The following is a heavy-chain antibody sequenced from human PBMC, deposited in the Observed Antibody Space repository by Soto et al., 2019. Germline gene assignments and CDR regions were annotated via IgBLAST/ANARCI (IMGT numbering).Heavy chain of an antibody. CDR2: IKSKTDGGTT. V-gene: IGHV3-15*01. CDR1: GFTFSNAW. CDR3: TTPLAPYGSGSYYYYYGMDV. Sequence: GGSLRLSCAASGFTFSNAWMSWVRQAPGKGLEWVGRIKSKTDGGTTDYAAPMKGRFTISRDDSKNTLYLQMNSLKTEDTAVYYCTTPLAPYGSGSYYYYYGMDVWGQGTTVTVSS. D-gene: IGHD3-10*01. J-gene: IGHJ6*02.